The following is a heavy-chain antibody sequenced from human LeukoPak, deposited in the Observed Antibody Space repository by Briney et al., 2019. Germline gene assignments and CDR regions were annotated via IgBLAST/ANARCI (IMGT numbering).Heavy chain of an antibody. V-gene: IGHV4-59*01. J-gene: IGHJ4*02. D-gene: IGHD6-13*01. CDR1: GGSLSSYY. CDR2: VYYSGST. CDR3: ARVIAAAFYS. Sequence: SETLSLTCTVSGGSLSSYYWSWIRQPPGKGLEWIGYVYYSGSTNYNPSLKSRVAISVDTSKNQFSLKLSSVTAADTAVYYCARVIAAAFYSWGQGTLVTVSS.